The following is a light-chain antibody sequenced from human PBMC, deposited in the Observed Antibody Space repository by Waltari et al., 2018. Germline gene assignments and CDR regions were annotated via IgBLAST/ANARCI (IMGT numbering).Light chain of an antibody. CDR1: ESISIW. CDR2: RAS. CDR3: QQYDSESYT. J-gene: IGKJ2*01. V-gene: IGKV1-5*03. Sequence: DIQMTQSPSTLSASVGDKVTITCRAKESISIWLAWYQHKPGTAPKLLIYRASTLERGVPSRFSGAGSGTEFTLTISRLQPDDFATYYCQQYDSESYTFGQGTKLEIK.